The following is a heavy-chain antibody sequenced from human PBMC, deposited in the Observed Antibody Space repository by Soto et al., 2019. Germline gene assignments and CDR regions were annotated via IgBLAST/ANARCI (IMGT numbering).Heavy chain of an antibody. CDR1: GFTFSSYA. Sequence: QVQLVESGGGVVQPGRSLRLSCAASGFTFSSYAMHWVRQAPGKGLEWVAVISYDGSNKYYADSVKGRFTISRDNSKNTLYLQMNSLRAEDTAVYYCARSDSSGWDTPFDQWGQGTLVTVSS. V-gene: IGHV3-30-3*01. J-gene: IGHJ4*02. CDR3: ARSDSSGWDTPFDQ. D-gene: IGHD6-19*01. CDR2: ISYDGSNK.